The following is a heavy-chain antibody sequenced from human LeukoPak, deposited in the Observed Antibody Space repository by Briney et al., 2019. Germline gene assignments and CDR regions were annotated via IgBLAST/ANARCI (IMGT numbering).Heavy chain of an antibody. D-gene: IGHD5-24*01. CDR2: INGDGSST. CDR3: ARDMEMATISGFDY. CDR1: GFTFNTYW. Sequence: LTGGSLRLSCAASGFTFNTYWMPWVRQAPGKGLVWVSRINGDGSSTTYADSVKGRFTISRDNAKNTLYLQMNSLRAEDTAVYYCARDMEMATISGFDYWGQGTLVTVSS. J-gene: IGHJ4*02. V-gene: IGHV3-74*03.